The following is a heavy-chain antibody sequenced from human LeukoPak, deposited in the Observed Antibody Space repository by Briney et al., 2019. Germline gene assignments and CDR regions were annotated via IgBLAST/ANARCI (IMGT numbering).Heavy chain of an antibody. D-gene: IGHD3-22*01. V-gene: IGHV3-23*01. J-gene: IGHJ5*02. Sequence: GGSLRLSCAVSGFSFSSYGMSWVRQAPGKGLEWVSALSGGGSSAYYADSVKGRFTISRDNAKNSLYLQLNSLRAEDTAVYYCARVLHKRNYDSSDYYGSWGQGTLVTVSS. CDR3: ARVLHKRNYDSSDYYGS. CDR2: LSGGGSSA. CDR1: GFSFSSYG.